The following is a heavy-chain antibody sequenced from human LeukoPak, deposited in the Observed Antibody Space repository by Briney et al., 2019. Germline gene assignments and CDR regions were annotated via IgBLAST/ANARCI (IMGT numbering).Heavy chain of an antibody. CDR2: FDPEDGET. CDR1: GYTLTELS. CDR3: ARDGDLIYYDSSGYSVGPFDI. V-gene: IGHV1-24*01. J-gene: IGHJ3*02. Sequence: ASVKVSCKVSGYTLTELSMHWVRQAPGKGLEWMGGFDPEDGETIYAQKFQGRVTMTEDTSTDTAYMELSSLRSEDTAVYYCARDGDLIYYDSSGYSVGPFDIWGQGTMVTVSS. D-gene: IGHD3-22*01.